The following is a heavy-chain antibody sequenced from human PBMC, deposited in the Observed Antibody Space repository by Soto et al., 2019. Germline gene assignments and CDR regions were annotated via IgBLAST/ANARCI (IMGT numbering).Heavy chain of an antibody. CDR3: ASGFYDSRGYSEAFDI. CDR1: GGSISGDH. CDR2: VSSSGST. D-gene: IGHD3-22*01. J-gene: IGHJ3*02. Sequence: SETLSLTCTVSGGSISGDHWNWIRQPPGKGLEWIAYVSSSGSTKYNPSLKSRVTISIDTTKNQFSLRLSSVTAADTAVYYCASGFYDSRGYSEAFDIWGQGTKVTVSS. V-gene: IGHV4-59*01.